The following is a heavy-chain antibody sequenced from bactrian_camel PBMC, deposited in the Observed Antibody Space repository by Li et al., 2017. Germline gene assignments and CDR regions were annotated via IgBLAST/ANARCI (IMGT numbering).Heavy chain of an antibody. CDR1: GNSYTSDY. D-gene: IGHD6*01. Sequence: HVQLVESGGGSVQAGGSLRLSCKVSGNSYTSDYMAWFRQSPGKEREGVAAIYTGGGNTYYADSVKARFTISKDKPKNTLYLQMNSLKPEDSAVYYCAADPPSSCGSWTLMGQGTQVTVS. CDR2: IYTGGGNT. J-gene: IGHJ4*01. V-gene: IGHV3S54*01.